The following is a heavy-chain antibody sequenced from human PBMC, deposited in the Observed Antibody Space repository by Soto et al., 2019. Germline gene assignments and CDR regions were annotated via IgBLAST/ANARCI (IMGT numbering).Heavy chain of an antibody. D-gene: IGHD5-18*01. Sequence: PSETLSLTCAVYGGSFSGYDLSWIRQPPGKGLEWIGEINHSGSTNYNPSLKSRVTISVDTSKNQFSLKLSSVTAADTAVYYCARGLDTAMATLYYFDYWGQGTLVTVSS. V-gene: IGHV4-34*01. J-gene: IGHJ4*02. CDR1: GGSFSGYD. CDR2: INHSGST. CDR3: ARGLDTAMATLYYFDY.